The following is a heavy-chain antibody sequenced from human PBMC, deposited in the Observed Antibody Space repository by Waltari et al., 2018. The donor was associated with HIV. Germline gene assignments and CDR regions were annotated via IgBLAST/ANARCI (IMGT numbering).Heavy chain of an antibody. Sequence: QVQLQESGPGLVKPSETLSLTCTVSGGSISSYYWSWIRQPPGKGLEWIGYIYYSGSTNYNPSLKSRVTISVDTSKNQFSLKLSSVTAADTAVYYCARHYYDILHEKMGFDYWGQGTLVTVSS. CDR1: GGSISSYY. D-gene: IGHD3-9*01. V-gene: IGHV4-59*08. J-gene: IGHJ4*02. CDR3: ARHYYDILHEKMGFDY. CDR2: IYYSGST.